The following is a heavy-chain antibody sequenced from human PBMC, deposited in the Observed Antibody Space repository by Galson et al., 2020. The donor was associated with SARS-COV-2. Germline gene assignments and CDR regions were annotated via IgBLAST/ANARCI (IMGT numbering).Heavy chain of an antibody. V-gene: IGHV3-21*05. Sequence: GESLKISCAASGFVFSRSSMNWVRQAPGKGLEWISYIGDTSSHIYYADSVKGRFTISRDNAKNSLFLQMNSLRAEDTAVYYCARDDERGYCGGDCYSHWGQGTLVTVSS. J-gene: IGHJ4*02. CDR2: IGDTSSHI. CDR1: GFVFSRSS. CDR3: ARDDERGYCGGDCYSH. D-gene: IGHD2-21*01.